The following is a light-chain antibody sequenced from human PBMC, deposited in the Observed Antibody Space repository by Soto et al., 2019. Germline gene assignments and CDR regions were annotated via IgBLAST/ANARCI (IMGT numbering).Light chain of an antibody. CDR3: QQYSSLPHT. Sequence: ENVLTQSPGTLSLSPGERATLSCRVSQSVTNSFFAWYQQRPGQAPRLLIYGISSRTTGIPDRFSGSGSGTDFTLTISRLEPEDFVMYYCQQYSSLPHTFGQGTKLEVK. J-gene: IGKJ2*01. V-gene: IGKV3-20*01. CDR1: QSVTNSF. CDR2: GIS.